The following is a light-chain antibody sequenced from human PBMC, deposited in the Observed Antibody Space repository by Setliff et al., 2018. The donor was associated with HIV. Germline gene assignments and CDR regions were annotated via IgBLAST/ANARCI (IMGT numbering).Light chain of an antibody. Sequence: QSALTQPASVSGSPGQSITISCTGTSSDVGSYNRVSRYRQPPGTAPQVMIYEVTKRPSGVPDRLSGSKSGNTASLTISGLLAEDEADYYCSSYTSDNTWVFGGGTKVTVL. CDR1: SSDVGSYNR. V-gene: IGLV2-18*02. CDR2: EVT. J-gene: IGLJ3*02. CDR3: SSYTSDNTWV.